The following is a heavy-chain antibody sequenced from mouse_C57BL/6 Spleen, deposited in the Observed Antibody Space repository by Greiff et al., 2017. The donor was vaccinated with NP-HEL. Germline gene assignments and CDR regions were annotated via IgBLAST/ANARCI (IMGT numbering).Heavy chain of an antibody. CDR1: GYTFTSYW. Sequence: QVQLQQPGAELVKPGASVKLSCKASGYTFTSYWMHWVKQRPGQGLEWIGMIHPNSGSTNYNEKFKSKATLTVDKSSSTAYMQLSSLTSEDSAVYYCARREGYYYGSSSYAMDYWGQGTSVTVSS. CDR3: ARREGYYYGSSSYAMDY. J-gene: IGHJ4*01. D-gene: IGHD1-1*01. CDR2: IHPNSGST. V-gene: IGHV1-64*01.